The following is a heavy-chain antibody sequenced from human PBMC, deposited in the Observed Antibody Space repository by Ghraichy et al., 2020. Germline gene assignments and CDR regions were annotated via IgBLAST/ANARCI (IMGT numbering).Heavy chain of an antibody. V-gene: IGHV3-9*01. Sequence: SLNISCSASGFSFADSAMHWVRQAPGNGLEWVAGINWDGSKVEFAASVKGRFTVTRDNARNFLSLQMNNLRGEDSALYYCTGGSSWDAKFDHWGQGTLVTVSS. CDR1: GFSFADSA. D-gene: IGHD2-2*01. J-gene: IGHJ4*02. CDR2: INWDGSKV. CDR3: TGGSSWDAKFDH.